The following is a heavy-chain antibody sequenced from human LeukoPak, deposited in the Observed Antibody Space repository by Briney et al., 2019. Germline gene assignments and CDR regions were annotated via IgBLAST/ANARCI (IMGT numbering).Heavy chain of an antibody. CDR2: IKQDGSEA. CDR3: ARDTSSIVGPRFDY. V-gene: IGHV3-7*01. D-gene: IGHD1-26*01. J-gene: IGHJ4*02. CDR1: GYTFSSYL. Sequence: GRSLRLSCAASGYTFSSYLLSLVREAPGQGLEGVAIIKQDGSEAYYVDSVKGRFTVSRDNAKNSPYLQMNSLRAEDTAVYYCARDTSSIVGPRFDYWGQGTLVTVSS.